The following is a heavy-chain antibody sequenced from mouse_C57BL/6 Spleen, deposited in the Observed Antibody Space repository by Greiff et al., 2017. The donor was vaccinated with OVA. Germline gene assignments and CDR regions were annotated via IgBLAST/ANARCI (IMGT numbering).Heavy chain of an antibody. J-gene: IGHJ3*01. CDR3: ARGRDLAY. Sequence: DVKLQESGPGLVKPSQSLSLTCSVTGYSITSGYYWNWIRQFPGNKPEWMGYISYDGSNNYNPSLKNRISITRDTSKNQFFLKLNSVTTEDTATYYCARGRDLAYWGQGTLVTVSA. D-gene: IGHD3-3*01. V-gene: IGHV3-6*01. CDR2: ISYDGSN. CDR1: GYSITSGYY.